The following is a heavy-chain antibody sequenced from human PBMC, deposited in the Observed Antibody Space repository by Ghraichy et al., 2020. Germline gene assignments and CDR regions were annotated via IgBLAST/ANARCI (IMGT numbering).Heavy chain of an antibody. V-gene: IGHV4-34*01. CDR1: GESFSPDY. D-gene: IGHD3-10*01. CDR2: INHRGST. Sequence: SQTLSLTCVVYGESFSPDYWRWIRQPPGKGLEWIGEINHRGSTNYNPSLKSRVTISVDTSKNQFSLKLSSVTAADTAVYSCARGGNGYYFGTGNYAFDIWGQGPMVTDSS. CDR3: ARGGNGYYFGTGNYAFDI. J-gene: IGHJ3*02.